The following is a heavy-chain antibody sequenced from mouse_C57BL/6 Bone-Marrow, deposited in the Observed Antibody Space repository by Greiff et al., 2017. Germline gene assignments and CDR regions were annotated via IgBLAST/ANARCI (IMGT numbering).Heavy chain of an antibody. J-gene: IGHJ2*01. D-gene: IGHD4-1*01. CDR3: ARDRLGRGTPYFDY. CDR2: ISYDGSN. Sequence: EVQRVESGPGLVKPSQSLSLTCSVTGYSITSGYYWNWIRQFPGNKLEWRGFISYDGSNNYNPSLTNRISLTRDTSTNQFFLKLNSVTTEDTATEYCARDRLGRGTPYFDYWGQGTTLTVSS. CDR1: GYSITSGYY. V-gene: IGHV3-6*01.